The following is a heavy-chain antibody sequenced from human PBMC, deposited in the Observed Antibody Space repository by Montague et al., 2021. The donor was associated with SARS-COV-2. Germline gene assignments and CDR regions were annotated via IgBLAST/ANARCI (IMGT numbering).Heavy chain of an antibody. CDR1: GGSISSNF. J-gene: IGHJ4*02. V-gene: IGHV4-59*01. CDR2: IYYSGST. CDR3: ARTRGYDPLFDF. D-gene: IGHD5-12*01. Sequence: SETLSLTCTVSGGSISSNFWSWIRQPPGRGLEWIGHIYYSGSTNYDPSRRSGVTISVDTSKKQFSLQLSSVTAADTAVYYCARTRGYDPLFDFWGQGTLVTVSS.